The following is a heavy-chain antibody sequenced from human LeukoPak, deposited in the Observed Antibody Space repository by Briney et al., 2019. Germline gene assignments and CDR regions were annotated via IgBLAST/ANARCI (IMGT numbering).Heavy chain of an antibody. J-gene: IGHJ4*02. CDR2: ISGSDDTT. D-gene: IGHD1-26*01. V-gene: IGHV3-23*01. Sequence: GGSLRLSCAASGFTFSSYAMTWVRQAPGKGLEWVSTISGSDDTTYYADSVKGRFTISRDNSKNTLYLQMNSLRAEDTAVYYCARVGATGYWGQGTLVTVSS. CDR3: ARVGATGY. CDR1: GFTFSSYA.